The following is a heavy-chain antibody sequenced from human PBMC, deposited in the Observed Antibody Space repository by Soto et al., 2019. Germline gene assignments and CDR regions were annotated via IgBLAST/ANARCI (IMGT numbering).Heavy chain of an antibody. CDR1: GYSFTSYW. CDR2: IDPSDSYT. J-gene: IGHJ3*02. D-gene: IGHD5-18*01. V-gene: IGHV5-10-1*01. Sequence: GESLKISCQGSGYSFTSYWISWVRQMPGKGLEWMGRIDPSDSYTNYSPSFQGHVTISADKSISTAYLQWSSLKASDTAMYYCARHGADTVMAYDAFDIWGQGTMVSVSS. CDR3: ARHGADTVMAYDAFDI.